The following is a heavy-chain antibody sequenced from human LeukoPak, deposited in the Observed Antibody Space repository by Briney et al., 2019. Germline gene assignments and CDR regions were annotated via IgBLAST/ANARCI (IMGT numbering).Heavy chain of an antibody. V-gene: IGHV3-23*01. J-gene: IGHJ5*02. CDR3: AKEDTAMVGYKWFDP. CDR2: ISNSGGST. CDR1: GFTFSSYA. Sequence: GGSLRLSCAASGFTFSSYAMTWVRQAPGKGLEWVSAISNSGGSTYYVDSVKGRFTISRDNSKNTLYLQMSSLRAEDTALYYCAKEDTAMVGYKWFDPRGQGTLVTVSS. D-gene: IGHD5-18*01.